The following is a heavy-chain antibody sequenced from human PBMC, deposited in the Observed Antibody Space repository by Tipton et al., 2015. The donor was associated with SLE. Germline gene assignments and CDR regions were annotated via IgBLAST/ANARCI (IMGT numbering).Heavy chain of an antibody. Sequence: TLSLTCTVSGGSISSGSYYWSWIRQPAGKGLEWIGRIYTSGSTNYNPSLKSRVTISVDTSKNQFSLKLSSVTAADTAVYYCARGDYYDSSGYSNYFDYWGQGTLVTVSS. CDR3: ARGDYYDSSGYSNYFDY. J-gene: IGHJ4*02. CDR1: GGSISSGSYY. CDR2: IYTSGST. D-gene: IGHD3-22*01. V-gene: IGHV4-61*02.